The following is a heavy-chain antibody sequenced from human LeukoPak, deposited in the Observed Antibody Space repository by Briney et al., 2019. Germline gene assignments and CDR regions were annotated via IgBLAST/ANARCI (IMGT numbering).Heavy chain of an antibody. CDR3: ARFPVRGYTYGSVIHHMDV. CDR2: VIPILDAA. D-gene: IGHD5-18*01. CDR1: GGTFNTYA. V-gene: IGHV1-69*04. J-gene: IGHJ6*02. Sequence: SVKVSCKASGGTFNTYAITWVRQAPGQGLEWMGRVIPILDAADSAQKFQGRLTISADKSTSTVYMELSSLRSEDTAIYYCARFPVRGYTYGSVIHHMDVWGQGTTVTVSS.